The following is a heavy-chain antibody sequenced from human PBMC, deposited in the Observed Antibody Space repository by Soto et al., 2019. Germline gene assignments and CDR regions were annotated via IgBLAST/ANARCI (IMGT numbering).Heavy chain of an antibody. CDR1: GFTFSNYA. CDR3: ARGHYDYIWGSYRSYYFDY. J-gene: IGHJ4*02. CDR2: ISGSGGST. D-gene: IGHD3-16*02. Sequence: EVQLLESGGGLVQPGGSLRLSCAASGFTFSNYAMSWVRQAPGKGLEWVSAISGSGGSTYYADSVKGRFTISRDNSKNTLYLQMNSLRAEDTAVYYCARGHYDYIWGSYRSYYFDYWGQGTLVTVSS. V-gene: IGHV3-23*01.